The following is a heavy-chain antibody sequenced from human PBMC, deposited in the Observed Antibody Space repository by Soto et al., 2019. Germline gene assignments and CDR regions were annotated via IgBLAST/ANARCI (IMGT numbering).Heavy chain of an antibody. CDR3: ARVQEWQHVSYFDY. CDR1: GGTFSSYA. V-gene: IGHV1-69*12. J-gene: IGHJ4*02. CDR2: IIPIFGTA. Sequence: QVQLVQSGAEVKKPGSSVKVSCKASGGTFSSYAISWVRQAPGQGLEWMGGIIPIFGTANYAQKFQGRVTITADEPTSTAYRELSSLRSEDTAVYYCARVQEWQHVSYFDYWGQGTLVTVSS. D-gene: IGHD3-3*01.